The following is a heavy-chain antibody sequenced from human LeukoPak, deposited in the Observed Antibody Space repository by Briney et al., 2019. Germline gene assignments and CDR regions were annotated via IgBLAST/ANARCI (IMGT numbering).Heavy chain of an antibody. CDR2: ISSSSSYI. D-gene: IGHD6-13*01. V-gene: IGHV3-21*01. CDR3: ARGSGGAAVIFDY. J-gene: IGHJ4*02. Sequence: GGSLRLSCAASGFTFSSYAMSWVRQAPGKGLEWVSSISSSSSYIYYADSVKGRFTISRDDAKNSLYLQMNSLRAEDTAVYYCARGSGGAAVIFDYWGQGTLVTVSS. CDR1: GFTFSSYA.